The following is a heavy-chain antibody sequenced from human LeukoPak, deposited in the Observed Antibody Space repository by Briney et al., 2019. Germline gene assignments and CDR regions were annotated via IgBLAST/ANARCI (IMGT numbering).Heavy chain of an antibody. CDR2: ISDDGGNK. J-gene: IGHJ4*02. CDR1: GFTFNTYG. CDR3: ARDGGDSGWYDY. D-gene: IGHD6-19*01. V-gene: IGHV3-30*03. Sequence: PGGSLRLSCAASGFTFNTYGMHWVRQAPGKGLEWVTVISDDGGNKYYADSVKGRFTISRDNSKNTLYLQMNSLRAEDTAVYYCARDGGDSGWYDYWGQGTLVTVSS.